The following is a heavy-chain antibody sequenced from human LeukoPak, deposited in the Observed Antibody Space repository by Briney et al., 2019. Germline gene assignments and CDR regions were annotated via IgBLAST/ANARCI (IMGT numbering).Heavy chain of an antibody. CDR1: GYSLSSNG. Sequence: ASVKVSCKASGYSLSSNGISWVRQAPGQGLEWMGWISAYNGETHYTQNLQGRVTMTTDTSTSTAYMDLRSLRSDDTAMYYCARENYYDSTAYYYVPNEYWGQGTLVTVSS. CDR2: ISAYNGET. J-gene: IGHJ4*02. V-gene: IGHV1-18*01. CDR3: ARENYYDSTAYYYVPNEY. D-gene: IGHD3-22*01.